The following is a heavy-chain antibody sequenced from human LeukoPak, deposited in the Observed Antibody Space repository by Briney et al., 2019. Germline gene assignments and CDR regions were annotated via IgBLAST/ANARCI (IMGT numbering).Heavy chain of an antibody. V-gene: IGHV4-61*02. CDR3: ARHTSAPRYCSGGSCYRGRAFDI. CDR1: GGSISSGSSF. J-gene: IGHJ3*02. Sequence: PSETLSLTCTVSGGSISSGSSFWTWIRQPAGKGLEWIGRIYTGGSTNYNPSLKSRVTISVDTSKNQFSLKLSSVTAADTAVYYCARHTSAPRYCSGGSCYRGRAFDIWGQGTMVTVSS. D-gene: IGHD2-15*01. CDR2: IYTGGST.